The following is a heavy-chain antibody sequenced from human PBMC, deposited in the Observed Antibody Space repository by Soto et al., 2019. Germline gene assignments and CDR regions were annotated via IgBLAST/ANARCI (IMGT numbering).Heavy chain of an antibody. CDR1: GGSISSGGYY. Sequence: QVQLQESGPGLVKPSQTLSLTCTVSGGSISSGGYYWSWIRQHPGKGLEWIGYIYYSGSTYYNPSLKSRVTISVDTSKNQFSLKLSSVTAADTAVYYCARLLGYCSGSSCYDGWFDPWGQGTLVTVSS. V-gene: IGHV4-31*03. CDR3: ARLLGYCSGSSCYDGWFDP. J-gene: IGHJ5*02. CDR2: IYYSGST. D-gene: IGHD2-15*01.